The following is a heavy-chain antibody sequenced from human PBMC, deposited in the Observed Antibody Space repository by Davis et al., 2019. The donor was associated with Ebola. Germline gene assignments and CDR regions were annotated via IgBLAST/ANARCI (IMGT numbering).Heavy chain of an antibody. Sequence: SVKVSCKASGFTFTSSAMQWVRQARGQRLEWIGWIVVGSGNTNYAQKFQERVTITRDMSTSTAYMELSSLRSEDTAVYYCAAGGLSGRGFDYWGQGTLVTVSS. J-gene: IGHJ4*02. CDR1: GFTFTSSA. CDR2: IVVGSGNT. D-gene: IGHD2-15*01. V-gene: IGHV1-58*02. CDR3: AAGGLSGRGFDY.